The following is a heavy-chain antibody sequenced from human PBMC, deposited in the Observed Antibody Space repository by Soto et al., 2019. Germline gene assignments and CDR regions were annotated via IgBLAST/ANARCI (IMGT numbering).Heavy chain of an antibody. CDR2: ISAYNGNT. D-gene: IGHD6-13*01. V-gene: IGHV1-18*01. CDR3: ARALSAAGTEDFDY. CDR1: GYTFTSYG. Sequence: ASVKVSCKASGYTFTSYGISWVRQAPGQGLEWMGWISAYNGNTNYAQKLQGRVTMTTDTSTSTAYMELRSLRSDDTAVYYCARALSAAGTEDFDYWGQGTLVTVSS. J-gene: IGHJ4*02.